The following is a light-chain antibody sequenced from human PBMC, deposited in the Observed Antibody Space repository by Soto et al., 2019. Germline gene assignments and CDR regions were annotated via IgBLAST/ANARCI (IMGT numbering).Light chain of an antibody. J-gene: IGKJ5*01. V-gene: IGKV4-1*01. CDR3: QQYYGVPIT. CDR2: WAS. Sequence: DVVLTQSPDSLAVSLGERATINCRSSQSLLSSSDNRNYLAWLQQTPGQPPKVVIHWASTRGSGVPERFSGSGSGTDFTLSISSVHAEDVEVYYCQQYYGVPITFGQGKRLEI. CDR1: QSLLSSSDNRNY.